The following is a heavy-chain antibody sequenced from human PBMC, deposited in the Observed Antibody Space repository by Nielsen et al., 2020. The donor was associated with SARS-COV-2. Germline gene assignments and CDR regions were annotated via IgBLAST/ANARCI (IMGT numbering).Heavy chain of an antibody. CDR1: GGTFSSYA. J-gene: IGHJ6*02. D-gene: IGHD5-12*01. V-gene: IGHV1-69*04. Sequence: SVKVSCKASGGTFSSYAISWVRQAPGQGLEWMGRIVPILGIANYAQKFQGRVTITADKSTSTAYMELSSLRSEDTAVYYCARGATNDVGYYYYGMDVWGQGTTVTVSS. CDR2: IVPILGIA. CDR3: ARGATNDVGYYYYGMDV.